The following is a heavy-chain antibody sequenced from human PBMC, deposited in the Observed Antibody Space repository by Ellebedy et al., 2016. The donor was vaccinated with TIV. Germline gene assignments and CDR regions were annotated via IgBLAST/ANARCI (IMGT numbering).Heavy chain of an antibody. CDR3: ARRGSYGDYAVEINSWFDT. J-gene: IGHJ5*02. CDR1: GFSFRSYW. V-gene: IGHV3-7*01. CDR2: IYQDGGVQ. Sequence: PGGSLRLSCVASGFSFRSYWMSWVRQAPGKGLEWVANIYQDGGVQYYVDSVKGRFTISRDNADNSLFLQMNSLRAEDTAGYYCARRGSYGDYAVEINSWFDTWGRGTLVAVSS. D-gene: IGHD4-17*01.